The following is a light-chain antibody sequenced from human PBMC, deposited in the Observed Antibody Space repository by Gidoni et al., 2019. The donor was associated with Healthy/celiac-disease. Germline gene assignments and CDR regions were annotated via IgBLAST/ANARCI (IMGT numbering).Light chain of an antibody. CDR3: QQYNSYSPEVT. J-gene: IGKJ4*01. Sequence: DIQMSQSPSTLSASVGDRVTITCRASQSISSWLAWYQPKPGKAPKLLLYKASSLESGVPSRFSGSGSGTEFTLTISSLQPDDFATYYCQQYNSYSPEVTFGGGTKVEIK. CDR1: QSISSW. CDR2: KAS. V-gene: IGKV1-5*03.